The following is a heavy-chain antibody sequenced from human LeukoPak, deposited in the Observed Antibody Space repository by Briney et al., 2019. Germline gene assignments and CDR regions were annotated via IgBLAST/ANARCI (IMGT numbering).Heavy chain of an antibody. J-gene: IGHJ4*02. D-gene: IGHD7-27*01. CDR2: IKQDGSQT. CDR3: ARFSGLGTNWGRDY. Sequence: GGSLRLSCAASGFSFSNYWMCWVRLIPGKGLEWVANIKQDGSQTHYVDSVKGRFTISRDNSKNSLFLQMNSLRAGDTAVYYCARFSGLGTNWGRDYWGQGTLVTVSS. CDR1: GFSFSNYW. V-gene: IGHV3-7*05.